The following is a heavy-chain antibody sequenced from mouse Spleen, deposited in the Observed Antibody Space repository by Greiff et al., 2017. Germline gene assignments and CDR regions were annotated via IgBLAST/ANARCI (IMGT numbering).Heavy chain of an antibody. V-gene: IGHV1S137*01. CDR2: ISTYYGDA. Sequence: LVESGAELVRPGVSVKISCKGSGYTFTDYAMHWVKQSHAKSLEWIGVISTYYGDASYNQKFKGKATMTVDKSSSTAYMELARLTSEDSAIYYCARSRYDGYFDYWGQGTTLTVSS. CDR3: ARSRYDGYFDY. J-gene: IGHJ2*01. D-gene: IGHD2-3*01. CDR1: GYTFTDYA.